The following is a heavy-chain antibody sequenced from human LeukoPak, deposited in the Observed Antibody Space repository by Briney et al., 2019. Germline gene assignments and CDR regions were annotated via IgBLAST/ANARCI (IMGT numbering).Heavy chain of an antibody. D-gene: IGHD3-22*01. V-gene: IGHV1-2*04. J-gene: IGHJ4*02. Sequence: GASVKVSCKASGYTFTSYAMNWVRQAPGQGLEWMGWINPNSGGTNYAQKFQGWVTMTRDTSISTAYMELSRLRSDDTAVYYCARTMYYYDSSGRFDYWGQGTLVTVSS. CDR2: INPNSGGT. CDR3: ARTMYYYDSSGRFDY. CDR1: GYTFTSYA.